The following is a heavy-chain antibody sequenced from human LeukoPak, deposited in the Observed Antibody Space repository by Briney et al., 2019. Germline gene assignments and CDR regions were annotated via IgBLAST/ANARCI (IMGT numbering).Heavy chain of an antibody. CDR3: ARDTGGVLRYFDWFTPIYYFDY. D-gene: IGHD3-9*01. Sequence: KSGGSLRLSCAASGFTFSSYSMNWVRQAPGKGLEWVSSISSSSSYIYYADSVKGRFTISRDNAKNPLYLQMSSLRAEDTAVYYCARDTGGVLRYFDWFTPIYYFDYWGQGTLVTVSS. J-gene: IGHJ4*02. CDR2: ISSSSSYI. CDR1: GFTFSSYS. V-gene: IGHV3-21*01.